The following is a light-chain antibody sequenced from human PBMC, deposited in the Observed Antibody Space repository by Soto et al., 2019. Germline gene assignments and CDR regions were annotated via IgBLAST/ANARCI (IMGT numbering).Light chain of an antibody. Sequence: QSLLAQPASVSGSPGQSITISCTGTSSDVGGYNYVSWYQQHPGKAPKLMIYEVSNRPSGVSNRFSGSKSGNTASLTISGLQAEDEADYYCSSYTSSSTLGYAFGTGTKVTVL. CDR2: EVS. J-gene: IGLJ1*01. CDR3: SSYTSSSTLGYA. V-gene: IGLV2-14*01. CDR1: SSDVGGYNY.